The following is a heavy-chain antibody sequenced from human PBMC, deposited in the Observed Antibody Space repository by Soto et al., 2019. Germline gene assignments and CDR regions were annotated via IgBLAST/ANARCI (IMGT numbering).Heavy chain of an antibody. V-gene: IGHV3-23*01. CDR1: GFTFRSYA. J-gene: IGHJ3*02. Sequence: EVQLLESGGGLVEPGGSLRLSCAASGFTFRSYAMTWFRQAPGKGLEWVSYTGGGGVSTYYADSVKGRFTSSRDDSKNTLYLQMNSLRAEDTALYYCAKIVGGGSHHDAFDIWGQGTMVTVSS. CDR3: AKIVGGGSHHDAFDI. D-gene: IGHD2-15*01. CDR2: TGGGGVST.